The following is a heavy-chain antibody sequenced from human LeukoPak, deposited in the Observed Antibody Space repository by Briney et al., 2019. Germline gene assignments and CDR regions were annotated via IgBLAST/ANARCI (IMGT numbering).Heavy chain of an antibody. CDR3: AKARGYCSGGSCYRYAFDI. Sequence: GGSLRPSCAVSGFTFSDYAMSWVRQGPGKGLEWVSVRSGSGRSTYYADSVKGRFTISRDNSKNTFYLQMSSLRVDDTAIYFCAKARGYCSGGSCYRYAFDIWGQGTMVTVSS. J-gene: IGHJ3*02. V-gene: IGHV3-23*01. D-gene: IGHD2-15*01. CDR1: GFTFSDYA. CDR2: RSGSGRST.